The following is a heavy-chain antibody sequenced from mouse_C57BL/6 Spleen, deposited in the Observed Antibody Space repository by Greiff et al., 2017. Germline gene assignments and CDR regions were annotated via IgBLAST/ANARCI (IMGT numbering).Heavy chain of an antibody. J-gene: IGHJ2*01. CDR1: GYTFTDYY. D-gene: IGHD3-2*02. CDR2: INPNNGGT. CDR3: ARLETAQATYFDY. V-gene: IGHV1-26*01. Sequence: VQLQQSGPELVKPGASVKISCKASGYTFTDYYMNWVKQSHGKSLEWIGDINPNNGGTSYNQKFKGKATLTVDKSSSTAYMELRSLTSEDSAVYYCARLETAQATYFDYWGQGTTLTVSS.